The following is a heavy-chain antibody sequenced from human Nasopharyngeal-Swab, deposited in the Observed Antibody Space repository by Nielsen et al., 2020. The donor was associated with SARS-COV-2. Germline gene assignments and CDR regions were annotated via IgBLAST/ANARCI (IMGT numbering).Heavy chain of an antibody. J-gene: IGHJ4*01. D-gene: IGHD6-19*01. CDR2: TDRNGGSK. CDR3: AKDIYSSCWEYDFDC. CDR1: GITVDHYS. V-gene: IGHV3-20*04. Sequence: RESLCLTCAASGITVDHYSKNWVRHAQPKGMEPVSGTDRNGGSKGYADSVKGRFTISRDNAKNSLYLQMNPLRAEATALYYCAKDIYSSCWEYDFDCWGYGLLVTVSS.